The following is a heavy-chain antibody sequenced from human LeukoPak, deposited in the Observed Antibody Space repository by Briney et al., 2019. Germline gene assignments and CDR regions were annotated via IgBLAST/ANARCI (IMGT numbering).Heavy chain of an antibody. J-gene: IGHJ4*02. D-gene: IGHD1-26*01. CDR3: ARHGSGRNYFDPLDY. CDR2: IQRDGTNE. CDR1: GFSFSDFA. Sequence: PGGSLRLSCAASGFSFSDFAMHWVRQAPGKGLEWVAFIQRDGTNEYYADSEKGRFTIPRDNSKNTLWLQMYRLRAEDTAVYYCARHGSGRNYFDPLDYWGQGTLVTVSS. V-gene: IGHV3-30*02.